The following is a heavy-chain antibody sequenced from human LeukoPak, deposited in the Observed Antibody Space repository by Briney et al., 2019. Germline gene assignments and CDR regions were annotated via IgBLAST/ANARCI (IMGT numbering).Heavy chain of an antibody. CDR2: IRYDGSNK. D-gene: IGHD1-26*01. CDR3: ATDGSGSYYRIWGGGFFFDY. CDR1: GFTFNIHG. V-gene: IGHV3-30*02. J-gene: IGHJ4*02. Sequence: GGCLRLSCAASGFTFNIHGMNWVRQAPGKGLEWVAFIRYDGSNKYYADSVKGRFTISRDNSKNTLYLQMNSLRAEDTAVYYCATDGSGSYYRIWGGGFFFDYWGQGTLVTVSS.